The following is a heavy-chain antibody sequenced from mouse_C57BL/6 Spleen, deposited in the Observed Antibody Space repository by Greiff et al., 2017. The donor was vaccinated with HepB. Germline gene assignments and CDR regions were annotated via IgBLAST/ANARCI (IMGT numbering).Heavy chain of an antibody. Sequence: QVQLQQSGAELVRPGTSVKVSCKASGYAFTNYLIEWVKQRPGQGLEWIGVINPGSGGTNYNEKFKGKATLTADKSSSTAYMQLSSLTSEDSAVYFCARLNLDSSGYGFAYWGQGTLVTVSA. J-gene: IGHJ3*01. CDR1: GYAFTNYL. V-gene: IGHV1-54*01. CDR3: ARLNLDSSGYGFAY. CDR2: INPGSGGT. D-gene: IGHD3-2*02.